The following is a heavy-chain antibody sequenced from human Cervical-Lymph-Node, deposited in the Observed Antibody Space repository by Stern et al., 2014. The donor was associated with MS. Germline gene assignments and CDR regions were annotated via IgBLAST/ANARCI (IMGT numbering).Heavy chain of an antibody. CDR2: ISFDRSSK. CDR1: GFIFSTYG. J-gene: IGHJ6*02. CDR3: VRECGIALLRFYYTGMDV. D-gene: IGHD2/OR15-2a*01. Sequence: VQLVESGGGVVKPGRSLRLSCEASGFIFSTYGMHWVRQTPGRALEWVAFISFDRSSKSYADLVKGRINISRDNSKKVLHLQMNSLRREDSAVDYCVRECGIALLRFYYTGMDVWGQGTTVTVSS. V-gene: IGHV3-30*03.